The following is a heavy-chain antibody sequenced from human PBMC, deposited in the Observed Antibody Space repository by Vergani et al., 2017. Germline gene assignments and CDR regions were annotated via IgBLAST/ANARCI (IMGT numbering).Heavy chain of an antibody. D-gene: IGHD5-18*01. CDR2: INSNSGGT. CDR1: GYTFTGHY. Sequence: QVQLVQSGAEVKKPGASVKVSCKASGYTFTGHYMHWVRQAPGQGLEWMGWINSNSGGTNYAQKFQGRVTMTRDTSISTAYMELSRLRSDDTAVYYCARCQVDTAMADYYYYGMDVWGQGTTVTVSS. J-gene: IGHJ6*02. V-gene: IGHV1-2*02. CDR3: ARCQVDTAMADYYYYGMDV.